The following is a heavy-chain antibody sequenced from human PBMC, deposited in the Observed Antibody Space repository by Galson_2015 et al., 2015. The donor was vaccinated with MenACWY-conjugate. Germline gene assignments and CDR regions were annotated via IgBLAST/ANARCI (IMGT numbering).Heavy chain of an antibody. CDR1: GFTFSNSW. Sequence: SLRLSCATSGFTFSNSWMGWVRQAPGKGLAWVANIKHDGSGKFYVDSVKGRFIFSRDNAKNSLYLQMDSLRAEDTAVYFCARAKEQWLSKTFDVWGQGTLVTVSS. CDR3: ARAKEQWLSKTFDV. J-gene: IGHJ3*01. V-gene: IGHV3-7*01. CDR2: IKHDGSGK. D-gene: IGHD6-19*01.